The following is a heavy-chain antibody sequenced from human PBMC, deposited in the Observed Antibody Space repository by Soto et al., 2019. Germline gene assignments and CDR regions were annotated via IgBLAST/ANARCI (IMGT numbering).Heavy chain of an antibody. V-gene: IGHV6-1*01. J-gene: IGHJ3*02. D-gene: IGHD3-10*01. CDR2: TYYRSKWYN. CDR1: GDSVSSIRAA. CDR3: SRGGVPPVGKGNTFDI. Sequence: SQTLSLTCAISGDSVSSIRAAWNWIRQSPSRGLEWLGMTYYRSKWYNDYAVAVKSQITINQDTSKNNFSLQLNYVTPEDTALYFCSRGGVPPVGKGNTFDIWGQGTMVTVSS.